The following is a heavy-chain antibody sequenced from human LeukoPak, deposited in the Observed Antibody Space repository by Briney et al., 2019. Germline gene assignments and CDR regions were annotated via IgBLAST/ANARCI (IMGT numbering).Heavy chain of an antibody. CDR3: TRSYDRSGYYPGYFHH. V-gene: IGHV3-49*04. CDR1: GFTFGDYA. D-gene: IGHD3-22*01. Sequence: GGSLRLSCTASGFTFGDYAMSWVRQAPGEGLEWVGFMRSKASGGTTEYAASVKGRLTISRDDSKSIAYLQMNSLKTEDTAVYYCTRSYDRSGYYPGYFHHWGQGTLVTVSS. J-gene: IGHJ1*01. CDR2: MRSKASGGTT.